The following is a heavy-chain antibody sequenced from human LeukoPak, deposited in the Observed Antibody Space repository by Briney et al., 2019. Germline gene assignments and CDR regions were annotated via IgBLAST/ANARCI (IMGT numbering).Heavy chain of an antibody. CDR2: IYQTGNA. D-gene: IGHD3/OR15-3a*01. J-gene: IGHJ6*03. CDR3: ASGLHYVDV. Sequence: SETLSLTCTVSGGSITGISYYWNWLRQPPGKELEWIGRIYQTGNADYKPSLKSRVTISVDTTNNQFSLRLSSVTAADTAVYYCASGLHYVDVWGKGITVTVSS. CDR1: GGSITGISYY. V-gene: IGHV4-39*01.